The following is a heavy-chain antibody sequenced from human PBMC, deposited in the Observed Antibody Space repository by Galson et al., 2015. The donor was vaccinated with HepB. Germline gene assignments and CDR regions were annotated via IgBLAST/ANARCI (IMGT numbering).Heavy chain of an antibody. CDR2: ITSSGGNS. CDR3: AKDGIMVANNPYHFHY. CDR1: GFSFTRYA. V-gene: IGHV3-23*01. D-gene: IGHD2-15*01. Sequence: SLRLSCTASGFSFTRYAMTWVRQAPGKGLEWVSSITSSGGNSYYTDSVKGRFTVSRDNSKNTLLLQLNSLRAEDTAMYFCAKDGIMVANNPYHFHYWGERIPVTVSS. J-gene: IGHJ4*02.